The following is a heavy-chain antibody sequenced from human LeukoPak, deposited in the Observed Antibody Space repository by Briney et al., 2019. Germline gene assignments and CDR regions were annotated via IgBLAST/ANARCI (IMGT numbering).Heavy chain of an antibody. CDR2: ISGSGGST. V-gene: IGHV3-23*01. D-gene: IGHD3-22*01. Sequence: GGSLRLSCAASGFTFSSYAMSWVRQAPGKGLEWVSGISGSGGSTYYPDSVKGRFTISRDNSKNTLYLQMNSLRAEDTAVFYCAKVFDSSGYPSGPFDHWGQGALVTVSS. CDR3: AKVFDSSGYPSGPFDH. J-gene: IGHJ4*02. CDR1: GFTFSSYA.